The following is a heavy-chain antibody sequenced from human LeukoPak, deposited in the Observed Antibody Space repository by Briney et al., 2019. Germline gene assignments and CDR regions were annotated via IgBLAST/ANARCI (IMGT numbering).Heavy chain of an antibody. Sequence: PSETLSLTCTVSGGSISSYYWSWIRQPPGKGLEWIGYIYYSGSTNYSPSPKSRVTISVDTSKNQFSLKLSSVTAADPAVYYCARDPLSQGWFDPWGQGTLVTVSS. V-gene: IGHV4-59*01. CDR1: GGSISSYY. CDR3: ARDPLSQGWFDP. D-gene: IGHD3-3*02. CDR2: IYYSGST. J-gene: IGHJ5*02.